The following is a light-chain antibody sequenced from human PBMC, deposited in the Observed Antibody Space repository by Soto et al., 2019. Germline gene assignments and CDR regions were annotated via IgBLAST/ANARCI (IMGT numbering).Light chain of an antibody. CDR3: QQYNNWPIT. Sequence: IVLTQSPATLALAPGERATLSCRASQTVGTNLAWYQQKHGQAPRLLIYGASPRASGIPARFSGSGSGTEFALTISSLQSEEFAVYYCQQYNNWPITVGQGTRLEIK. CDR1: QTVGTN. J-gene: IGKJ5*01. V-gene: IGKV3-15*01. CDR2: GAS.